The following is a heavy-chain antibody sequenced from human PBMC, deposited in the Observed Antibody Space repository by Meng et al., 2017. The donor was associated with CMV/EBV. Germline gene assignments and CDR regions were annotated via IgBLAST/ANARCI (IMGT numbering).Heavy chain of an antibody. CDR1: GFTFSSYS. CDR3: AKSSRDMGSLGAFDM. J-gene: IGHJ3*02. V-gene: IGHV3-21*04. CDR2: ISSSSSYI. D-gene: IGHD1-26*01. Sequence: GESLKISCAASGFTFSSYSMNWVRQAPGKGLEWVSSISSSSSYIYYADSVKGRFTISRDNSRHTLYLQMMNLRAEDTALYYCAKSSRDMGSLGAFDMWGQGTMVTVSS.